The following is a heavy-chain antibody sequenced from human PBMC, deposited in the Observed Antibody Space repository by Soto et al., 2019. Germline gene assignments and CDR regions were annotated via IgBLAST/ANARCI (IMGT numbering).Heavy chain of an antibody. CDR3: AKDLTVVVAAAFDY. CDR2: ISYDGSNK. Sequence: GGSLRLSCAASGFTFSSYGMHWVRQAPGKGLEWVAVISYDGSNKYYADSVKGRFTISRDNSKNTLHLQMNSLRAEDTAVYYRAKDLTVVVAAAFDYWGQGTLVTVSP. D-gene: IGHD2-15*01. CDR1: GFTFSSYG. V-gene: IGHV3-30*18. J-gene: IGHJ4*02.